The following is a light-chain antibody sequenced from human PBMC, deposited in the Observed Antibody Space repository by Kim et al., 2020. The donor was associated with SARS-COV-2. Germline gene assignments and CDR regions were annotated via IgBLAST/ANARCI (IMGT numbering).Light chain of an antibody. Sequence: ASVGDRVTITCRASQSIGKWLAWYQQRPEKAPKSLISAASTLQSGVPSRFSGSGSGTDFTLTISSLQPEDSATYYCQHYNNYPVTFGQGTRLEIK. CDR2: AAS. CDR1: QSIGKW. V-gene: IGKV1D-16*01. CDR3: QHYNNYPVT. J-gene: IGKJ5*01.